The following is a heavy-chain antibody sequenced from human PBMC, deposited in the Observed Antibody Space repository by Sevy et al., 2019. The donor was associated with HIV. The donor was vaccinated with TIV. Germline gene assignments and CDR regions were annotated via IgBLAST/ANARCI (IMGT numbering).Heavy chain of an antibody. CDR2: ITWNSGSV. CDR3: AKDNVGYSSVWYFYFDF. CDR1: GLSFDDYA. D-gene: IGHD6-13*01. V-gene: IGHV3-9*01. Sequence: GGSLRLSCAASGLSFDDYAMHWVRQRPGKGLEWVSGITWNSGSVGYADSVKGRFTISRDKAKNSLYLQMSNLRPEDTALYYCAKDNVGYSSVWYFYFDFWGQGTLVTVSS. J-gene: IGHJ4*02.